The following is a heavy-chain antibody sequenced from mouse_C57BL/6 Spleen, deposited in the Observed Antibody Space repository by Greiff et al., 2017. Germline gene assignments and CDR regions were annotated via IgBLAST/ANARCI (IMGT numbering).Heavy chain of an antibody. Sequence: EVMLVESGGGLVKPGGSLKLSCAASGFTFSSYAMSWVRQTPEKRLEWVATISDGGSYTYYPDNVKGRFTISRDNAKNNLYLQMSHLKSEDTAMYYCARGGGPYAMDYWGQGTSVTVSS. D-gene: IGHD1-1*02. J-gene: IGHJ4*01. V-gene: IGHV5-4*03. CDR1: GFTFSSYA. CDR2: ISDGGSYT. CDR3: ARGGGPYAMDY.